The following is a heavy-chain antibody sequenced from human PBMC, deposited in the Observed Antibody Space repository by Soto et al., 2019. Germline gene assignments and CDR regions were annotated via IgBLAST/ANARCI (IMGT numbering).Heavy chain of an antibody. CDR3: ARAYKVSLDY. CDR2: IYYSGST. D-gene: IGHD3-16*01. Sequence: PSETLSLTCTVSGCPISSYYWSWIRQPPGKGLEWIGYIYYSGSTNYNPSLKSRVTISVDTSKNQFSLKLSSVTAADTAVYYCARAYKVSLDYWGQGTLVTVSS. V-gene: IGHV4-59*08. CDR1: GCPISSYY. J-gene: IGHJ4*02.